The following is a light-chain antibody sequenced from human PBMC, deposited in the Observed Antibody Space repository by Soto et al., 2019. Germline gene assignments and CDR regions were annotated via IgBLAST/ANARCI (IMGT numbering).Light chain of an antibody. CDR1: QGVSSN. CDR3: QQYNNWPWT. CDR2: GTS. V-gene: IGKV3-15*01. Sequence: EIVMTQSPATLSVSPGERATLSCRASQGVSSNLAWYQQKPGQAPRLLIYGTSTRATCIPARFSGSGSETEFTLTISSLQSEDSAVFYCQQYNNWPWTFGQGTEVEIK. J-gene: IGKJ1*01.